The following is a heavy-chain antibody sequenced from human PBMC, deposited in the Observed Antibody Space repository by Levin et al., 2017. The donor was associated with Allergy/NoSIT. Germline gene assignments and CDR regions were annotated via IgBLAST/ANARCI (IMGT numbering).Heavy chain of an antibody. Sequence: GGSLRLSCAASGFSFDTYWMSWVRQAPGKGLEWVANIDQDGSEKYYVDSVKGRFTISRDNAKNSLYLQMNSLRAEDTAVYYCARGRGNDYWGQGTLVTVSS. CDR2: IDQDGSEK. CDR1: GFSFDTYW. CDR3: ARGRGNDY. D-gene: IGHD3-10*01. J-gene: IGHJ4*02. V-gene: IGHV3-7*01.